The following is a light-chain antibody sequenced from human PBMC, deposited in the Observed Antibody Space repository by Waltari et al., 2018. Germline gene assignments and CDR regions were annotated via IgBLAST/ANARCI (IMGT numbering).Light chain of an antibody. CDR1: SSDVGGDNY. V-gene: IGLV2-8*01. J-gene: IGLJ2*01. CDR3: SSYAGSSNLV. Sequence: QSALTQPPSASGSPGQSVTISCTGTSSDVGGDNYVSWYQQHPGKAPKLMIYEVSKRPSGVPDRFSGSKSGNTASLTVSGLQAEDEAGYYCSSYAGSSNLVFGGGTKLTVL. CDR2: EVS.